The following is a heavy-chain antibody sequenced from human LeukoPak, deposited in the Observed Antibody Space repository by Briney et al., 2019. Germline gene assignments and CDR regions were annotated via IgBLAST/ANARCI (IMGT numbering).Heavy chain of an antibody. D-gene: IGHD2-21*02. J-gene: IGHJ5*02. CDR1: GGSISSSSYY. CDR2: IYYTGST. Sequence: SETLSLTCTVSGGSISSSSYYWGWIRQPPGKGLEWIGSIYYTGSTYLNPSLKSRVIVSEDRSKNQFSLILSSVTAADTAVYYCAIGPNDLAPAWGQGTLVTVSS. V-gene: IGHV4-39*01. CDR3: AIGPNDLAPA.